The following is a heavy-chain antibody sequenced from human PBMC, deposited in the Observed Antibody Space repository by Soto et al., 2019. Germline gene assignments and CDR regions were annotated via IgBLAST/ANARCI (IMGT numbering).Heavy chain of an antibody. CDR1: GGSVNGYY. V-gene: IGHV4-34*01. D-gene: IGHD3-3*01. CDR3: ATRITVFGLLIPPFDP. CDR2: INHTGGT. Sequence: KSSETLSLTCAVYGGSVNGYYWNWIRQPPGKGLEWIGEINHTGGTHYNPSPKSRVTMSVDTSKNQFSLRLSSVTAADTAIYYCATRITVFGLLIPPFDPWGQGTQVTAPQ. J-gene: IGHJ5*02.